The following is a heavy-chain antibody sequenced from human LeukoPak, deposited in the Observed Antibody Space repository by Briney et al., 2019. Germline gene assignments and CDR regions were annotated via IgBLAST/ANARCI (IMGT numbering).Heavy chain of an antibody. Sequence: ASLKVSCKAAGYTFTSYYMHWVRQAPGQGLEWMGIINPSGGSTSYAQKFQGRVTMTRDTSTSTVYMEPSSLRSEGTALYYCARDWGDYWGQGTLVTVSS. V-gene: IGHV1-46*01. J-gene: IGHJ4*02. CDR2: INPSGGST. D-gene: IGHD3-16*01. CDR1: GYTFTSYY. CDR3: ARDWGDY.